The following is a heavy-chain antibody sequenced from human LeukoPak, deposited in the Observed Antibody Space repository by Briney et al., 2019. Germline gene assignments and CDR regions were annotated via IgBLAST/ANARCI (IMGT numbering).Heavy chain of an antibody. D-gene: IGHD3-22*01. V-gene: IGHV1-2*02. CDR1: GYTFTGYY. J-gene: IGHJ4*02. CDR3: ARDMYYYDSSGSGVY. Sequence: ASVKVSCKASGYTFTGYYMHWVRQAPGQGLEWMGWINPNSGGTNYAQKVQGRVTMTRDTSISTAYMELSRLRSDDTAVYYCARDMYYYDSSGSGVYWGQGTLVTVSS. CDR2: INPNSGGT.